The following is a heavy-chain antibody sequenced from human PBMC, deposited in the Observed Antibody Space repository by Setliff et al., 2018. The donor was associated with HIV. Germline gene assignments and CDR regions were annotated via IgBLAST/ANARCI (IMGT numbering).Heavy chain of an antibody. Sequence: GGSLRLSCEASEFTFSSYEMNWVRQAPGKGLEWVSYISGSGSTIYYADTVKGRFTIFRDNAKHSLYLQLNSLRAEDTAVYYCARGGYSNSWLNYWGQGTLVTVSS. CDR3: ARGGYSNSWLNY. CDR1: EFTFSSYE. V-gene: IGHV3-48*03. CDR2: ISGSGSTI. D-gene: IGHD6-13*01. J-gene: IGHJ4*02.